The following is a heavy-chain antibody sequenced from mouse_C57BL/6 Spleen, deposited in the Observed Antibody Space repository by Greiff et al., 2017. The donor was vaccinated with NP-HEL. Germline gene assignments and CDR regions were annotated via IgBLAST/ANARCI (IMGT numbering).Heavy chain of an antibody. J-gene: IGHJ4*01. Sequence: VQRVESGPGLVQPSQSLSITCTVSGFSLTSYGVHWVRQSPGKGLEWLGVIWRGGSTDYNAAFMSRLSITKDNSKSQVFFKMNSLQADDTAIYYCAKKRDYGSSYGYAMDYWGQGTSVTVSS. CDR2: IWRGGST. V-gene: IGHV2-5*01. CDR3: AKKRDYGSSYGYAMDY. D-gene: IGHD1-1*01. CDR1: GFSLTSYG.